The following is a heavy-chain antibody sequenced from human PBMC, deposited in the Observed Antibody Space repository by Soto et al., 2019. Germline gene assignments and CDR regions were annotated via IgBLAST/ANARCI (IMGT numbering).Heavy chain of an antibody. J-gene: IGHJ3*02. CDR3: AKQDDRGALEI. D-gene: IGHD3-22*01. V-gene: IGHV5-51*01. CDR1: GKAFTSFW. Sequence: GESLKSSCKISGKAFTSFWVVWVRQMPGRGLEWVGNIYPGDSDTRYTPPFQGQVTISADKSTNTAYLQWHSLQASDTALYYCAKQDDRGALEIWGQGTRVTVSS. CDR2: IYPGDSDT.